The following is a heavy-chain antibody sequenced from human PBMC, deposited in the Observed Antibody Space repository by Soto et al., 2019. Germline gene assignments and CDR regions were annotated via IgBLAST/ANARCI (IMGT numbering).Heavy chain of an antibody. V-gene: IGHV4-31*03. J-gene: IGHJ4*02. CDR3: AGRTYREDMVRGVTKPYWKEYYFDY. CDR2: IYYSGST. CDR1: GGSISSGGYY. D-gene: IGHD3-10*01. Sequence: SETLSLTCTVSGGSISSGGYYWSWIRQHPGKGLEWIGYIYYSGSTYYNPSLKSRVTISVDTSKNQFSLKLSSVTAADTAVYYYAGRTYREDMVRGVTKPYWKEYYFDYWGQGTLVTVSS.